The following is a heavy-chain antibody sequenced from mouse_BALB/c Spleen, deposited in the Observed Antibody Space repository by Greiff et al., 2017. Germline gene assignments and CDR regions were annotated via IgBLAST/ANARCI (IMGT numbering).Heavy chain of an antibody. CDR2: INPYNDGT. Sequence: EVQLQESGPELVKPGASVKMSCKASGYTFTSYVMHWVKQKPGQGLEWIGYINPYNDGTKYNEKFKGKATLTSDKSSSTAYMELSSLTSEDSAVYYCASSLYGNYYAMDYWGQGTSVTVSS. J-gene: IGHJ4*01. D-gene: IGHD2-10*02. CDR1: GYTFTSYV. V-gene: IGHV1-14*01. CDR3: ASSLYGNYYAMDY.